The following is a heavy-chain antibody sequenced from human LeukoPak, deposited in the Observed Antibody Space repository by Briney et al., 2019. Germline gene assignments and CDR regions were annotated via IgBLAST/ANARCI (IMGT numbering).Heavy chain of an antibody. CDR3: ARAVLLWFGEINWFDP. CDR2: INHSGST. Sequence: PSETLSLTCAVYGGSFSGYYWSWIRQPPGKGLEWIGEINHSGSTNYNPSLKSRVTISVDTSKNQFSLKLSSVTAADTAVYYCARAVLLWFGEINWFDPWGQGTLVTVSS. CDR1: GGSFSGYY. J-gene: IGHJ5*02. V-gene: IGHV4-34*01. D-gene: IGHD3-10*01.